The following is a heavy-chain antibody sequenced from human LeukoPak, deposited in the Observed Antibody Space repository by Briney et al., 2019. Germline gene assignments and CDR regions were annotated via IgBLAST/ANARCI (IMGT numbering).Heavy chain of an antibody. V-gene: IGHV3-13*01. CDR2: IGTVGDT. D-gene: IGHD3-10*01. CDR1: GFTFSDYD. CDR3: AKLTSASGVYGVDV. Sequence: GGSLRLSCAASGFTFSDYDMHWVRQVTGRGLEWVSTIGTVGDTYYRDSVKGRFTISRENANNSLYLQMNSLRAEDTAIYYCAKLTSASGVYGVDVWGQGTTVTVSS. J-gene: IGHJ6*02.